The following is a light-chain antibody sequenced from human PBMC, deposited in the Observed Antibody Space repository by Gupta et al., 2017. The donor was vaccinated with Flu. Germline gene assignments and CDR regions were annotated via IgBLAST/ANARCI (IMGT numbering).Light chain of an antibody. J-gene: IGKJ2*01. V-gene: IGKV3-11*01. Sequence: SPXXLSLSPGDSAILSCRASQSVSNQLAWYQQRPGQPPRLLMYDASRRAAGIPARFSGSGSGTDFTLTITTLEPEDFAVYYCQQRSGLPMYTFGQGTKLEIK. CDR2: DAS. CDR3: QQRSGLPMYT. CDR1: QSVSNQ.